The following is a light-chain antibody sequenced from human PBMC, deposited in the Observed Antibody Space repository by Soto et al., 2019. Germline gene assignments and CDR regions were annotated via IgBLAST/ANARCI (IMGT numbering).Light chain of an antibody. CDR2: ATS. V-gene: IGKV1-27*01. Sequence: IQMTQSPSSLSASVGDRVTITCRASQDINYYVAWYQQMPGKAPKLLMYATSTLQPGVPARFTGSGSGTDFTLTITSLQPEDVATDHCQHYIRAPYSFGQGTKLEIK. CDR3: QHYIRAPYS. J-gene: IGKJ2*03. CDR1: QDINYY.